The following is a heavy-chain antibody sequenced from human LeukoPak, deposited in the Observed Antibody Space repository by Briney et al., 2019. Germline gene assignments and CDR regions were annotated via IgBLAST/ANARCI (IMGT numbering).Heavy chain of an antibody. CDR2: IYYSGST. Sequence: SETLSLTCTVSGGSINSYYWSWIRQPPGKGLEWIGYIYYSGSTNYNPSLKSRVTISVDTSKNQFSLKLTSVTAADTAVYYCARYTTVTNGGFDYWGQGTLVTVSS. V-gene: IGHV4-59*01. D-gene: IGHD4-17*01. J-gene: IGHJ4*02. CDR1: GGSINSYY. CDR3: ARYTTVTNGGFDY.